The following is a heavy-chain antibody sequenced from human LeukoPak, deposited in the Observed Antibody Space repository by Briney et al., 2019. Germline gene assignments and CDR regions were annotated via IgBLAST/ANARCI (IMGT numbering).Heavy chain of an antibody. V-gene: IGHV3-11*01. CDR2: VGNGGSDIM. J-gene: IGHJ4*02. Sequence: GGSLRHSCAASGFTLSDYYMTWVRQAPGKGLEWVSYVGNGGSDIMLYRDSVKGRFTVFRDYAKNSLYLQMNSLRAEDTAVYYCARDKSNKGHDCWGQGTLVTVSS. CDR1: GFTLSDYY. CDR3: ARDKSNKGHDC.